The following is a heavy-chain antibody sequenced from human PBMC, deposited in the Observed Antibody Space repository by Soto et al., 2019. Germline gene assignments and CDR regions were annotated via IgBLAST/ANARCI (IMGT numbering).Heavy chain of an antibody. V-gene: IGHV4-30-4*08. CDR3: AREIWFGELSVDP. Sequence: TSKTLSLTCTFSASSISSGGYYWSWIRQHPRKGLEWIGYIYYSGSTYYNPSLKSRVTISVDTSKNQFSLKLSSVTAAYTAVYYCAREIWFGELSVDPWGQGTLVTVSS. CDR1: ASSISSGGYY. D-gene: IGHD3-10*01. J-gene: IGHJ5*02. CDR2: IYYSGST.